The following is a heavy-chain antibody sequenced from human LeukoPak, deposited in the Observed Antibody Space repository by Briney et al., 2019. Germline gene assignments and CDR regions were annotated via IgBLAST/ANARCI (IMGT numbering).Heavy chain of an antibody. CDR3: ARLPRYDFWS. V-gene: IGHV4-39*01. D-gene: IGHD3-3*01. CDR2: IYYRATD. J-gene: IGHJ4*02. Sequence: PSETLSLTCAVSGASISSTNFYWGWIRQPPGKGLEWMRNIYYRATDYYHPTIKNRHAISVATAKKQFPLKLGCVTAADTAVYYCARLPRYDFWSWGQGTLVTVSS. CDR1: GASISSTNFY.